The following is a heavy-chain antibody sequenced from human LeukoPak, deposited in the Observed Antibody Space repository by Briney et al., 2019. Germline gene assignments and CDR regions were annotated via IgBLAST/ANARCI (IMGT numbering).Heavy chain of an antibody. D-gene: IGHD7-27*01. Sequence: GGSLRLSCAASGFIFSSFEVNWVRQAPGKGLEWVSYISTSGSPIYYADSVKGRFTLSRDNAKNSLYLQMNSLRAEDTAVYYCARSNWGHYAFDIWGQGTMVTVSS. CDR3: ARSNWGHYAFDI. V-gene: IGHV3-48*03. J-gene: IGHJ3*02. CDR2: ISTSGSPI. CDR1: GFIFSSFE.